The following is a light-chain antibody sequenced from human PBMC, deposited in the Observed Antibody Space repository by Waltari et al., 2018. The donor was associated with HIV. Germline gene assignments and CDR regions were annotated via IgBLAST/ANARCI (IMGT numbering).Light chain of an antibody. CDR3: QQYNSYTWT. Sequence: IQMTQSPSTLSASVGDRVTLTCRASQSINSWLAWYQQKPGKAPKLLIYKASSLESGVPSRFSGSGSGTEFTLTISSLQPDDFATYYCQQYNSYTWTFGQGTKVEI. CDR1: QSINSW. V-gene: IGKV1-5*03. CDR2: KAS. J-gene: IGKJ1*01.